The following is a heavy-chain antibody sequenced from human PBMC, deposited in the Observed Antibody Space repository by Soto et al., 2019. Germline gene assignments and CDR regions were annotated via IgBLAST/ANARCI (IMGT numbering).Heavy chain of an antibody. J-gene: IGHJ6*02. CDR3: ARQEVAAAGISHYYYGMDV. CDR2: IYPGDSDT. Sequence: GESLKISCKGSGYSFTSYWIGWVRQMPGKGLEWMGIIYPGDSDTRYSLSFQGQVTISADKSIGTAYLQWSSLKASDTAMYYCARQEVAAAGISHYYYGMDVWGQGTTVTVSS. V-gene: IGHV5-51*01. D-gene: IGHD6-13*01. CDR1: GYSFTSYW.